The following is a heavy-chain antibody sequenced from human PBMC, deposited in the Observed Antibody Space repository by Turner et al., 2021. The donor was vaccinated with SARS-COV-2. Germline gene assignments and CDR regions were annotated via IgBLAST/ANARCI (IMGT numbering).Heavy chain of an antibody. Sequence: QFQLVQSGAELQKPRASVKVSRKVSGYTLTELSMHWVRQGPGNGREWMGGFETEDGETIYAQKFQGRFTMTEDTSTDTAYVELSSLRSADTAGYYCATASPLRYCDYRRSWFDPWGQGTLVTVSS. J-gene: IGHJ5*02. V-gene: IGHV1-24*01. CDR1: GYTLTELS. CDR3: ATASPLRYCDYRRSWFDP. CDR2: FETEDGET. D-gene: IGHD3-16*01.